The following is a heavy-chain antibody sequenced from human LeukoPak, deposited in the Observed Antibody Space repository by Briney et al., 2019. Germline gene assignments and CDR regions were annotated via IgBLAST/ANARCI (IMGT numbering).Heavy chain of an antibody. J-gene: IGHJ4*02. CDR2: IIPIFGTA. Sequence: GASVKVSCKASGGTFSSYAISWVRQAPGQGLEWMGRIIPIFGTANYAQKFQGRVTITTDESTSTAYMELSSLRSEDTAVYYCATSLPSRVDIVPTANYWGQGTLVTVSS. D-gene: IGHD5-12*01. V-gene: IGHV1-69*05. CDR3: ATSLPSRVDIVPTANY. CDR1: GGTFSSYA.